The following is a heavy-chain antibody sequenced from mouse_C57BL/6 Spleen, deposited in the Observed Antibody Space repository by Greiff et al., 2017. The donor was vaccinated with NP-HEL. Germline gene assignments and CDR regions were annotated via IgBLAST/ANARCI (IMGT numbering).Heavy chain of an antibody. CDR3: ARGTSIYYYEGFDY. CDR2: INPNNGGT. J-gene: IGHJ2*01. D-gene: IGHD1-1*01. Sequence: EVQLQQSGPELVKPGASVKISCKASGYTFTDYYMNWVKQSHGKSLEWIGDINPNNGGTSYNQKFKGKATLTVDKSSSTAYMELRSLTSEDSAVYYCARGTSIYYYEGFDYWGQGTTLTVSS. V-gene: IGHV1-26*01. CDR1: GYTFTDYY.